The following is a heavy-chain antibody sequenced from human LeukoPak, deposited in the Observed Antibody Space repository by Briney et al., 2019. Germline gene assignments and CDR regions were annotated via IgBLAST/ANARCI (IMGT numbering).Heavy chain of an antibody. CDR1: GFTFSSFW. Sequence: PGGSLRLSCAASGFTFSSFWMHWVRQAPGKGLVWVSRIEGDGSRSTYADSVKGRFTISGDNAKNTLYLQMTSLRAEDTAVYYCARNRDYDSFDPWGQGTLVTVSS. D-gene: IGHD5-12*01. CDR3: ARNRDYDSFDP. CDR2: IEGDGSRS. V-gene: IGHV3-74*01. J-gene: IGHJ5*02.